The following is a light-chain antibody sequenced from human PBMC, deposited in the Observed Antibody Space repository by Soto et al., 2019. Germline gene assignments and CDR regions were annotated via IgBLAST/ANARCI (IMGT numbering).Light chain of an antibody. J-gene: IGKJ2*01. CDR2: GAT. CDR1: QSVASN. V-gene: IGKV3-15*01. CDR3: QQYHNWPPQYT. Sequence: EIVMTQSPASLSVSPGDGATLSCRASQSVASNVAWYQQKPGQGPRLLIHGATTWAVGVPARFSGSGSGTDFTLTINGLQSEDFAIYYCQQYHNWPPQYTFGQGTKLQI.